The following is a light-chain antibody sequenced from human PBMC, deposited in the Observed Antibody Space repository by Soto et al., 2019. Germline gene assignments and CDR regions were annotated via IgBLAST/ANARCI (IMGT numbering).Light chain of an antibody. V-gene: IGKV1-5*01. J-gene: IGKJ4*01. CDR3: LKHTTYPLN. CDR2: DAS. Sequence: DIQMTPSPSTLSASVVYIFTITCLAIKSISSWLACYQQKPGKAPKLLIYDASSLESGVPSSFSGSGSGTRFTLTIASLQPDDFATYFCLKHTTYPLNCGGGNRGDIK. CDR1: KSISSW.